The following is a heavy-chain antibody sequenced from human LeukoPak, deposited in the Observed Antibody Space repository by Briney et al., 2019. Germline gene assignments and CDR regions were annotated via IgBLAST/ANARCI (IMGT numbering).Heavy chain of an antibody. CDR2: ISAYNGNT. J-gene: IGHJ4*02. D-gene: IGHD5-18*01. CDR1: GGTFSSYG. CDR3: ARDTSGYSTHIDY. V-gene: IGHV1-18*01. Sequence: ASVKVSCKASGGTFSSYGISWVRQAPGQGLGWMGWISAYNGNTNYAQKLQGRVTMTTDTSTSTAYMELRSLRSDDTAVYYCARDTSGYSTHIDYWGQETLVTVSS.